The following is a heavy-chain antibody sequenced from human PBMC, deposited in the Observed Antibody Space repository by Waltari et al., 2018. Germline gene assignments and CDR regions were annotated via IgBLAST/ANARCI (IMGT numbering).Heavy chain of an antibody. Sequence: EVQLVESGGGLIQPGGSLRLSCVASGFTVSSNYMSWVRQAPGKGLEWVSVIYSGGSTYYADSVKGRFTISRDNSKNTLYLQMNSLRAEDTAVYYCARDQRVYSSGWFYFDYWGQGTLVTVSS. J-gene: IGHJ4*02. CDR2: IYSGGST. D-gene: IGHD6-19*01. CDR1: GFTVSSNY. V-gene: IGHV3-53*01. CDR3: ARDQRVYSSGWFYFDY.